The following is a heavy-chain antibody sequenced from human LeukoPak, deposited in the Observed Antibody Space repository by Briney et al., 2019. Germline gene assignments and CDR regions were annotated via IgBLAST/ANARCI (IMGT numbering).Heavy chain of an antibody. J-gene: IGHJ4*02. CDR1: GGSISSYY. CDR3: ARGLVTPYFDY. D-gene: IGHD3-16*01. V-gene: IGHV4-59*01. Sequence: SETLSLTCTVSGGSISSYYWSWIRQPPGKGLEWIGYIYYSGSTNYNPSLKSRVTISVDTSKNQFSLKLSSVTAADTAVYYCARGLVTPYFDYWGQGTLVTVSS. CDR2: IYYSGST.